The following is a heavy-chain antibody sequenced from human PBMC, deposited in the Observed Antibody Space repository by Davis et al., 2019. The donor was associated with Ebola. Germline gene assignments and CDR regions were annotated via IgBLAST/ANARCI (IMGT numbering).Heavy chain of an antibody. CDR1: GGSFSGYY. V-gene: IGHV4-34*01. Sequence: PGGSLRLSCAVYGGSFSGYYWSWIRQPPGKGLEWIGEINHSGSTNYNPSLKSRVTISVDTSKNQFSLKLSSVTAADTAVYYCARGFGDYVFVYGMDVWGQGTTVTVSS. CDR2: INHSGST. CDR3: ARGFGDYVFVYGMDV. D-gene: IGHD4-17*01. J-gene: IGHJ6*02.